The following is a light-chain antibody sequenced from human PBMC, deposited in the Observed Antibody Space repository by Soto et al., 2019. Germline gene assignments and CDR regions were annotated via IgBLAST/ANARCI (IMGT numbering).Light chain of an antibody. CDR1: QSVGSY. CDR3: QQRSDWPST. Sequence: EIVLTQSPATLSLSPGDRATLSCRASQSVGSYLGWYQQRPGQAPRLLIYDASNRATGIPARFSGSGSGTDFTLTISSLEPEDFALYYCQQRSDWPSTIGGGTKVEIK. V-gene: IGKV3-11*01. CDR2: DAS. J-gene: IGKJ4*01.